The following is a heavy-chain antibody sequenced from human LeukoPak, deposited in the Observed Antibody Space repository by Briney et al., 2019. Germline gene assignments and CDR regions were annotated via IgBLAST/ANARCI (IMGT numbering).Heavy chain of an antibody. D-gene: IGHD1-26*01. J-gene: IGHJ4*02. CDR2: ISNSGST. CDR1: GGSISNYY. CDR3: AREAGASSFRPLDC. Sequence: PSETLSLTCTVSGGSISNYYWSWIRQPAGRGLEWIGRISNSGSTNYNLVHKSRVTMSADTSKKQFSVRLSSVTAADTAMYYCAREAGASSFRPLDCWGQGVLVSVSS. V-gene: IGHV4-4*07.